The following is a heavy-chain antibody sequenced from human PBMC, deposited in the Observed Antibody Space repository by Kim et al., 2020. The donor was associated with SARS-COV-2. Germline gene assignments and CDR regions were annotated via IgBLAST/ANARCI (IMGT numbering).Heavy chain of an antibody. D-gene: IGHD3-10*01. Sequence: QGRVTMTRDTSTSTVYMELSSLRSEDTAVYYCARGEYYYGSGSYSAEFDYWGQGTLVTVSS. CDR3: ARGEYYYGSGSYSAEFDY. V-gene: IGHV1-46*01. J-gene: IGHJ4*02.